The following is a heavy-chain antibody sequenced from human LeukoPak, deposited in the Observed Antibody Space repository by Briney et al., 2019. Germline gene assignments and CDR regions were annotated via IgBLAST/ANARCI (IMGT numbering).Heavy chain of an antibody. CDR1: EFTFNNHD. CDR3: AKPRDTDSWAFDV. D-gene: IGHD5-18*01. J-gene: IGHJ3*01. V-gene: IGHV3-30*18. Sequence: PGGSLRLSCAASEFTFNNHDMHWARQAPGKGLEWVAAISYDGRNKYYADSVKGRFTISRDNSKNTLNLQMNSLRTEDTAVFYCAKPRDTDSWAFDVWGQGTMVTVSS. CDR2: ISYDGRNK.